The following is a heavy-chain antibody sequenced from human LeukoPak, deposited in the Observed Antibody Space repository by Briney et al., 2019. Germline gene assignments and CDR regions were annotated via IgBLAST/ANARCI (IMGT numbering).Heavy chain of an antibody. CDR2: IIPILGIA. D-gene: IGHD3-22*01. V-gene: IGHV1-69*04. J-gene: IGHJ4*02. CDR3: AKDKLYYYDSSGPTDYFDY. Sequence: SVKVSCKASGGTFSSYSISWVRQAPGQGLEWMGRIIPILGIANYAQKFQGRVTITADKSTSTAYLELSSLRSEDTAVYYCAKDKLYYYDSSGPTDYFDYWGQGTLVTVSS. CDR1: GGTFSSYS.